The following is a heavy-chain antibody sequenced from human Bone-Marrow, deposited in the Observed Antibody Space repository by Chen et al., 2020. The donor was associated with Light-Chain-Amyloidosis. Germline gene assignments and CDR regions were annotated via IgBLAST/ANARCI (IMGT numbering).Heavy chain of an antibody. V-gene: IGHV3-23*04. J-gene: IGHJ4*02. CDR2: VSGGGGST. CDR1: GFTFSTYA. D-gene: IGHD2-8*01. Sequence: EVQLVESGGHLVQPGGSLRLSCTASGFTFSTYAMSWVRQAPGKGLEWVAGVSGGGGSTDYADSVKGRFTISRDNSRNKVYLQLNSLRAEDTAIYYCAKDYPALMSFAISNYFDSWGQGTLVTVSS. CDR3: AKDYPALMSFAISNYFDS.